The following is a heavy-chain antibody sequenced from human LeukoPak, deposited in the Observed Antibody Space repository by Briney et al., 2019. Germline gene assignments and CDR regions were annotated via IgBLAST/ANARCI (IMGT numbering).Heavy chain of an antibody. V-gene: IGHV1-46*01. CDR3: ARDLYPNCSSTSCPYYFDY. D-gene: IGHD2-2*01. J-gene: IGHJ4*02. CDR2: INPSGGST. CDR1: GYTFTSYY. Sequence: ASVKVSCKASGYTFTSYYMHWVRQAPGQGLEWMGIINPSGGSTSYAQKFQGRVTMTRDTSTSTVYMELSSLRSEDTAVYYCARDLYPNCSSTSCPYYFDYWGQGTLVTVSS.